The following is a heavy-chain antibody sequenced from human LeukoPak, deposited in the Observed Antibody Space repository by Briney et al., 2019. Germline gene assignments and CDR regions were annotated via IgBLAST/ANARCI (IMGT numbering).Heavy chain of an antibody. CDR2: INDSAT. J-gene: IGHJ4*02. CDR1: GFTFSSYA. CDR3: AKSYRFFDY. Sequence: GGSLRLSCAASGFTFSSYAMSWVRQAPGKGLEWVSGINDSATYYADSVKGRFTISRDNSKNTLYLQMNSLRAEDTAVYFCAKSYRFFDYWGQGTLVTVSS. D-gene: IGHD2-2*01. V-gene: IGHV3-23*01.